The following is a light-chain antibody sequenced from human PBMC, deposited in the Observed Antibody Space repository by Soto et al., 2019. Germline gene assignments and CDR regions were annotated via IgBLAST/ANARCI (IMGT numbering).Light chain of an antibody. J-gene: IGLJ3*02. CDR3: SSYTSSSTV. V-gene: IGLV2-14*01. Sequence: QSALTQPASVSGSPGHSTTIPCPGTGSDVGGYNYFSWYQQHPGKAPKLMIYEVRNRPSGGYNRFSGSKSGNTASLTISGLQAEDEADYYCSSYTSSSTVFGGGTKLTVL. CDR1: GSDVGGYNY. CDR2: EVR.